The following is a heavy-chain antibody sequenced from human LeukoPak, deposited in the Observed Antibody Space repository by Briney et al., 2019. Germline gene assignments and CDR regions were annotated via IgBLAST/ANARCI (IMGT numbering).Heavy chain of an antibody. CDR1: GYTFNSYG. CDR2: IHTYNGHT. J-gene: IGHJ6*04. V-gene: IGHV1-18*01. D-gene: IGHD3-10*01. CDR3: ARDLGILWFGELFAMDV. Sequence: ASVKVSCKSSGYTFNSYGITWVRQAPGQGLEWMGWIHTYNGHTNYAQKLQGRVTMTTDTSTSTAYMELRSLRSEDTAVYYCARDLGILWFGELFAMDVWGKGTTVTVSS.